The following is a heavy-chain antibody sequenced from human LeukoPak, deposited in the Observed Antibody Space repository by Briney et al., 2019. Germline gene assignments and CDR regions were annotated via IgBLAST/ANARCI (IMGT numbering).Heavy chain of an antibody. CDR2: ISDSGDST. D-gene: IGHD5-12*01. V-gene: IGHV3-23*01. Sequence: GGSLRLSCVASGFTFSSYAMNWVRQAPGKGLDWVSGISDSGDSTYYADSVKGRFTISRDISKNTLYLQMTSLRAEDTAVYYCAKEGIDGSGYDLDYWGQGTRATVSS. J-gene: IGHJ4*02. CDR3: AKEGIDGSGYDLDY. CDR1: GFTFSSYA.